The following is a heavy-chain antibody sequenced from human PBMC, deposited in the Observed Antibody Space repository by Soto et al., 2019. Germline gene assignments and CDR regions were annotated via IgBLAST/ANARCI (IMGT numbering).Heavy chain of an antibody. Sequence: QVQLVQSGGDEKTPGASVKVSCTTFRYTFTSHGIAWVRQAPGQGLEWMGWISTFNGKTDYAQKFQGRVTMTADTLTSTVHMELRSLRSDDTAVYYCARLLTEGATFREDAFDLWGQGTKVTVSS. CDR1: RYTFTSHG. CDR2: ISTFNGKT. CDR3: ARLLTEGATFREDAFDL. J-gene: IGHJ3*01. D-gene: IGHD1-26*01. V-gene: IGHV1-18*01.